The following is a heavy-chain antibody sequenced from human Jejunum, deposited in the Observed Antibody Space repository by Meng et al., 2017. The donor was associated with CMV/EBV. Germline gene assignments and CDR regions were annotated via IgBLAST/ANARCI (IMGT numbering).Heavy chain of an antibody. Sequence: PLHEHGPGLAWPAQTPSLTRPSSGASISSCDFCWSSIRQPPGKGLEYIGYIDNRGSTYYNPSLKSRVTMSMDTSKNQFSLKLTSVTAADTAVYYCARGYSSGWNYFHYWGQGTLVTVSS. CDR2: IDNRGST. D-gene: IGHD6-19*01. CDR3: ARGYSSGWNYFHY. CDR1: GASISSCDFC. V-gene: IGHV4-30-4*01. J-gene: IGHJ4*02.